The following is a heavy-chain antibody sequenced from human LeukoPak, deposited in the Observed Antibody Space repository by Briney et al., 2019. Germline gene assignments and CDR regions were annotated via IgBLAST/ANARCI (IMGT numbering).Heavy chain of an antibody. D-gene: IGHD6-13*01. CDR2: ISSSSSSYI. Sequence: GGSLRLSCAASGFTFSSYSMNWVRQAPGKGLEWASSISSSSSSYIYYADSVKGRFTISRDNAKNSLYLQMNSLRAEDTAVYYCARGFSSSRPHYFDYWGQGTLVTVSS. J-gene: IGHJ4*02. CDR3: ARGFSSSRPHYFDY. V-gene: IGHV3-21*01. CDR1: GFTFSSYS.